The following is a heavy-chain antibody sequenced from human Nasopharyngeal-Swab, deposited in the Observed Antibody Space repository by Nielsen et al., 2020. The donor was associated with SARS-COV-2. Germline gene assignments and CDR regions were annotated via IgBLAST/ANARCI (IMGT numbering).Heavy chain of an antibody. Sequence: WVRQAPRQGLEWMGRINPNSGGTNYAQKFQGGVTMTRDTSISTAYMELSRLRSDDTAVYYCARLEWEPQYWGQGTLVTVSS. CDR3: ARLEWEPQY. J-gene: IGHJ4*02. CDR2: INPNSGGT. D-gene: IGHD1-26*01. V-gene: IGHV1-2*06.